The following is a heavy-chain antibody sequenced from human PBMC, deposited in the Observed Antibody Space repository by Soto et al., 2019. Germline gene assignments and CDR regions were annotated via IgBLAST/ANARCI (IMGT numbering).Heavy chain of an antibody. CDR2: IIPIFGTA. J-gene: IGHJ6*02. CDR1: GGTFSSYA. V-gene: IGHV1-69*13. Sequence: SVKFSCKASGGTFSSYAISWVRQAPGQGLECMGGIIPIFGTANYAQKFQGRVTITAXXXXIXXXMXLXXLRXEDTAVYYCARDRLAAAGTYMGRYYYGMDVWG. D-gene: IGHD6-13*01. CDR3: ARDRLAAAGTYMGRYYYGMDV.